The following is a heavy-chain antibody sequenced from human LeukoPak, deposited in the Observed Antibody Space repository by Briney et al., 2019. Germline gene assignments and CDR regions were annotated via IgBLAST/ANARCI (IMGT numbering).Heavy chain of an antibody. D-gene: IGHD3-3*01. CDR1: GYTFTGYY. CDR2: INPNSGGT. CDR3: AIVTIFGVVYFDY. J-gene: IGHJ4*02. Sequence: GASVKVSCKASGYTFTGYYMHWVRQAPGQGLEWMGWINPNSGGTNYAQKFQGRVTMTRDTSISTAYMELSRLRSDDTAVYYCAIVTIFGVVYFDYWGQGTLVTVSS. V-gene: IGHV1-2*02.